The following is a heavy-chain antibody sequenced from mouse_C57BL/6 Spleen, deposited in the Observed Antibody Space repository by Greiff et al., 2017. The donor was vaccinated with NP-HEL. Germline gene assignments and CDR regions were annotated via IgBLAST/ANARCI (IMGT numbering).Heavy chain of an antibody. CDR1: GYAFSSSW. D-gene: IGHD2-4*01. Sequence: VQLQQSGPELVKPGASVKISCKASGYAFSSSWMNWVKQRPGKGLEWIGRIYPGDGDTNYNGKFKGKATLTADKSSSTAYMQLSSLTSEDSAVYFCARKRWYDYDVDYYAMDYWGQGTSVTVSS. V-gene: IGHV1-82*01. CDR3: ARKRWYDYDVDYYAMDY. CDR2: IYPGDGDT. J-gene: IGHJ4*01.